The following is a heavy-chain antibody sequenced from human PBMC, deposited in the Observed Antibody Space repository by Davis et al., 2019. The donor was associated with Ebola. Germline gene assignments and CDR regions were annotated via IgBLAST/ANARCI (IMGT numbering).Heavy chain of an antibody. CDR3: AIPDCSGANCYSVYIKN. CDR1: GFNFRSYV. CDR2: IWYDGSKK. Sequence: GESLKISCAASGFNFRSYVMHWVRQAPDKVLEWVAVIWYDGSKKYYGDSVKGRFTNSRDNSNNLLYLQMNSLRAEDTAVYYCAIPDCSGANCYSVYIKNWGQGTLITVSS. V-gene: IGHV3-33*01. J-gene: IGHJ4*02. D-gene: IGHD2-15*01.